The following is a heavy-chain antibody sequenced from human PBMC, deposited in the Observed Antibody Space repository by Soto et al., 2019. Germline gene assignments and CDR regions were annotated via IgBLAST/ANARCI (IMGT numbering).Heavy chain of an antibody. CDR1: GGSISSSNW. Sequence: PSETLSLTCAVSGGSISSSNWWSWVRQPPGKGLEWIGEIYHSGSTNYNPSLKSRVTISVDKSKNQFSLKLSSVTAADTAVYYCARVGSGSYLDYYYYGMDVWGQGTTVT. V-gene: IGHV4-4*02. CDR2: IYHSGST. D-gene: IGHD3-10*01. CDR3: ARVGSGSYLDYYYYGMDV. J-gene: IGHJ6*02.